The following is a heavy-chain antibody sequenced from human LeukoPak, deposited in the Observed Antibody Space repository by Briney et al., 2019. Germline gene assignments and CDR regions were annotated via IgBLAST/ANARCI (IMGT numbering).Heavy chain of an antibody. V-gene: IGHV1-2*02. CDR3: AKKTYHYDSSGHANWFDP. CDR1: GYTFTNYY. D-gene: IGHD3-22*01. CDR2: INPKSGGT. J-gene: IGHJ5*02. Sequence: GASVKVSCKASGYTFTNYYIHWVRQAPGQGLQWMGWINPKSGGTNYAQNFPGRVTMTRDTSITTAYMELSDLRSDDTAIYYCAKKTYHYDSSGHANWFDPWGQGTLVTVTS.